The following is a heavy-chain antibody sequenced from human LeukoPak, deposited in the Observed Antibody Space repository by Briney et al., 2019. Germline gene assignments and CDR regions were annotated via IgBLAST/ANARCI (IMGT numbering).Heavy chain of an antibody. CDR2: IIPIFGTA. D-gene: IGHD4-17*01. Sequence: VASVKVSCKASGGTFSSYAISWVRQAPGQGLEWMGGIIPIFGTANYAQKFQGRVTITADESTSTAYMELSSLRSEDTAVYYCARGATVTTGFADWGQGTLVTVSS. CDR3: ARGATVTTGFAD. CDR1: GGTFSSYA. J-gene: IGHJ4*02. V-gene: IGHV1-69*13.